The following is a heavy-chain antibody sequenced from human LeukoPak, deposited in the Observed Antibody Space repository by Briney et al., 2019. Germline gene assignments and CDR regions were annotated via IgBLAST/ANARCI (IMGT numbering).Heavy chain of an antibody. CDR1: GGSISSYY. D-gene: IGHD3-22*01. CDR3: ARDRDYYDSSGLDY. V-gene: IGHV4-4*07. Sequence: SETLSLTCTVSGGSISSYYWSWIRQPAGKGLEWIGRIYTSGSTNYNPSLKSRVTMSVDTSKNQFSLKLSSVTAADTAVYYCARDRDYYDSSGLDYWGQGTLVTVSS. J-gene: IGHJ4*02. CDR2: IYTSGST.